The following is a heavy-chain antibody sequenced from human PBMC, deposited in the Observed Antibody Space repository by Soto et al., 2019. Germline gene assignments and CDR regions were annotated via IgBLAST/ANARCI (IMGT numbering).Heavy chain of an antibody. V-gene: IGHV3-23*01. CDR1: GFTFSSYA. CDR2: ISGSGGST. J-gene: IGHJ6*02. D-gene: IGHD2-15*01. CDR3: ANSGTGRPMSYYYYGMDV. Sequence: GGSLRLSCAASGFTFSSYAMSWVRQAPGKGLEWVSAISGSGGSTYYADSVKGRFTISRDNSKNTLYLQMNSLRAEDTAVYYCANSGTGRPMSYYYYGMDVWGQGTTVTVSS.